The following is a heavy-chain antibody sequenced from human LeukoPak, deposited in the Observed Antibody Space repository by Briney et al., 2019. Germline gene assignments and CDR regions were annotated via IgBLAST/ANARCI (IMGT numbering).Heavy chain of an antibody. CDR3: AREDSGIYFRH. Sequence: QPGGSLRHSCALPVFIFRGTNMSWVRQAPGKGLEWVSVIYDGDNTYYADSVKDRFIISRDNSKNTLYLQMNSLRAEDTAVYYCAREDSGIYFRHWGQGTLVTVSS. V-gene: IGHV3-53*01. CDR1: VFIFRGTN. J-gene: IGHJ1*01. D-gene: IGHD1-26*01. CDR2: IYDGDNT.